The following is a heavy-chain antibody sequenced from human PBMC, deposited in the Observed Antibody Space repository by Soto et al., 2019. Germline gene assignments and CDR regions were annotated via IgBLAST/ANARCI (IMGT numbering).Heavy chain of an antibody. D-gene: IGHD3-22*01. CDR3: ARLNYYDSSGQLKPNFDY. CDR2: IYYSGST. CDR1: GGSISSSSYY. V-gene: IGHV4-39*01. J-gene: IGHJ4*02. Sequence: PSETLSLTCTVSGGSISSSSYYWGWIRQPPGKGLEWIGSIYYSGSTYYNPSLKSRVTISVDTSKNQFSLKLSSVTAADTAVYYCARLNYYDSSGQLKPNFDYWGQGTLVTVSS.